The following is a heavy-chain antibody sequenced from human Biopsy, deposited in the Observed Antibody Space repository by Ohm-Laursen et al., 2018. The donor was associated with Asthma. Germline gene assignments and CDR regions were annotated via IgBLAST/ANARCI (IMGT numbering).Heavy chain of an antibody. CDR2: IYHSGRT. V-gene: IGHV4-30-2*01. CDR3: ARITNDRIAAAGRYYYYGMDV. Sequence: SQTLSLTCAVSGGSISSGGYSWSWIRQPPGKGLEWIGHIYHSGRTYYNPSLKSRVTISVDRSKNQFSLKLSSVTAADTAVYYCARITNDRIAAAGRYYYYGMDVWGQGTTVTVSS. CDR1: GGSISSGGYS. J-gene: IGHJ6*02. D-gene: IGHD6-13*01.